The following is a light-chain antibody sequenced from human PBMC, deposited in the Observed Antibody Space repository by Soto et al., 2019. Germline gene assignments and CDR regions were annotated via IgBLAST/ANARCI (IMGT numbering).Light chain of an antibody. CDR3: QQYDISPWT. J-gene: IGKJ1*01. CDR2: DAS. Sequence: IALSQSPAEKSLVSGERAPLSCRASQSVSSYLAWYQQKPGQAPRLLIYDASNRATGIPARFSGSGSGTDFTLTIIRLEPEDFAVYYCQQYDISPWTFGQRTNVDIK. CDR1: QSVSSY. V-gene: IGKV3-11*01.